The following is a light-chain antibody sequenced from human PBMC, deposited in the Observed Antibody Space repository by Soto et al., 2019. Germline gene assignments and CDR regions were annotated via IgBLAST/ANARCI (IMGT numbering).Light chain of an antibody. CDR2: GAS. CDR3: QQYGSSQWT. V-gene: IGKV3-20*01. J-gene: IGKJ1*01. Sequence: EIELTQSPGTMSFSPGERATLSCRPSQSVSSSYLAWYQQKPGQAPRIFIYGASSRATGIPDRFSGSGSGTDFTLTISRLEPEDFAVYYCQQYGSSQWTFGQGTKVDIK. CDR1: QSVSSSY.